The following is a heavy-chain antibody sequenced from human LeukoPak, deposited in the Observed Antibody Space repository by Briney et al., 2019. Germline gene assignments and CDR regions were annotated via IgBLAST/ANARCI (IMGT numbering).Heavy chain of an antibody. V-gene: IGHV1-18*01. J-gene: IGHJ6*02. CDR2: ISGHSGNT. CDR3: VKSGSGSDVRAHYYYYYGMDV. D-gene: IGHD3-10*01. CDR1: GYIFSNYG. Sequence: ASVKVSCKASGYIFSNYGITWVRQAPGHGLEWMGWISGHSGNTNYAQKFQGRFTMTEDTSTDTAYMELSSLRSEDTAVYYCVKSGSGSDVRAHYYYYYGMDVWGQGTTVTVSS.